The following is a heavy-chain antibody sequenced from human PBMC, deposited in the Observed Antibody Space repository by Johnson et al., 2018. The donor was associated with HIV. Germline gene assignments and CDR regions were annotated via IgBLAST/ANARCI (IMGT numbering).Heavy chain of an antibody. J-gene: IGHJ3*02. CDR2: IRSKAYGGTT. Sequence: VQLVESGGGLVQPGGSLKLSCAASGFTFSGSAMHWVRQAPGKGLEGVGCIRSKAYGGTTEYAASVKGRFTISRDDSKSIAYLQMNSLKTEDTAVYYCTRDGPDPFDIWGQGTMVTVSS. V-gene: IGHV3-49*04. D-gene: IGHD1-14*01. CDR3: TRDGPDPFDI. CDR1: GFTFSGSA.